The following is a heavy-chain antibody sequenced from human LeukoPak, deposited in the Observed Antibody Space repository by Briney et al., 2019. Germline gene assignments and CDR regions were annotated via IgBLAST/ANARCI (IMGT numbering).Heavy chain of an antibody. Sequence: SETLSLTCTVSGGSVGSSTYYWGWIRQPPGKGLEWIGNIYYSGSTYNNPSLKSRVTISVDTSKNQFSLELSSVTAADTAVYYCARRRGGVNWFDPWGQGTLVTVSS. D-gene: IGHD2-15*01. CDR3: ARRRGGVNWFDP. V-gene: IGHV4-39*01. CDR2: IYYSGST. CDR1: GGSVGSSTYY. J-gene: IGHJ5*02.